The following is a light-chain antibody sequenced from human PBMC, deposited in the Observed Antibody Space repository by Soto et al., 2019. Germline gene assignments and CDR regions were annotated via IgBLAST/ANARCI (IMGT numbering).Light chain of an antibody. CDR2: GAS. V-gene: IGKV3-20*01. CDR3: QHYVTSLTT. Sequence: EIVLTQSPGTLSLSPGERATLSCRASQSVSSNLAWYQQKPGQAPRLLIFGASIRVKGIPDRFIGSGSGTDFTLTISRLEPEDFAVYYCQHYVTSLTTFGQGTKVDIK. J-gene: IGKJ1*01. CDR1: QSVSSN.